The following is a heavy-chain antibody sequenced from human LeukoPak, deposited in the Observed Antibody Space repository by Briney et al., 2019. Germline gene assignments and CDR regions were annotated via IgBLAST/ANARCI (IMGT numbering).Heavy chain of an antibody. CDR3: ARGKSEYLVNYAPHY. D-gene: IGHD5-24*01. CDR2: ISPSGGSR. CDR1: GYTFTNYY. Sequence: GASVTLCFTAAGYTFTNYYVHWVRLAPGLGLEWMGIISPSGGSRTYAQNFQGRVTMTRDTSTSTVYMQLSSLRSEDTAVYYCARGKSEYLVNYAPHYWGQRPGHR. J-gene: IGHJ4*02. V-gene: IGHV1-46*01.